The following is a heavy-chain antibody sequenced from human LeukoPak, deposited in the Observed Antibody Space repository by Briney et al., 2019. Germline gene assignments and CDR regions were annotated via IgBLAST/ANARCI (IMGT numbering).Heavy chain of an antibody. Sequence: SETPSLTCTVSAGSIRSSSYYWGWVRQPPGEGLEWIGSIYYSGSTYYNPSRKSRVPIPVDTSKNQFSLKLSSVTAADTAVYYCARREGYGDYAIYFDYWGQGTLVTVSS. CDR2: IYYSGST. J-gene: IGHJ4*02. CDR1: AGSIRSSSYY. V-gene: IGHV4-39*01. CDR3: ARREGYGDYAIYFDY. D-gene: IGHD4-17*01.